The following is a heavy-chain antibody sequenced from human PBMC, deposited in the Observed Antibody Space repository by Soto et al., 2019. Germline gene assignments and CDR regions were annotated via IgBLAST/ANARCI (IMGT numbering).Heavy chain of an antibody. D-gene: IGHD6-19*01. CDR1: VGSISSYY. Sequence: SETLSLTCTVSVGSISSYYWSWIRQPPGKGLEWIGYIYYSGSTNYNPSLKSRVTISVDTSKNQFSLKLSSVTAADTAVYYCAREVRAVAGVYYYYGMDVWGQGTTVTVSS. V-gene: IGHV4-59*01. J-gene: IGHJ6*02. CDR2: IYYSGST. CDR3: AREVRAVAGVYYYYGMDV.